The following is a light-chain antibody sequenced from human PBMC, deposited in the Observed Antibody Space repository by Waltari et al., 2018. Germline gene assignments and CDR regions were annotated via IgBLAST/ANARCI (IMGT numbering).Light chain of an antibody. J-gene: IGLJ2*01. CDR2: GNS. CDR1: SSNIGAGYD. CDR3: QSYDSSLSGVV. Sequence: QSVLTQPPSVSGAPGQRVTISCTGSSSNIGAGYDVHWYQQLPGTAPRLLIYGNSNRASGCPDRFSGAKAGTSAAVAITGRQAEDEADYYCQSYDSSLSGVVFGGGTKLTVL. V-gene: IGLV1-40*01.